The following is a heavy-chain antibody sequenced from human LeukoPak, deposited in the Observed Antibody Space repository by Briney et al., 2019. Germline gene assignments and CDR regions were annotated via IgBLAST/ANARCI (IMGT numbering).Heavy chain of an antibody. CDR2: ISGSSSYI. Sequence: PGGSLRLFCAASGFTFSSHSMNWVRQAPGKGLDWVSSISGSSSYIYHADSVKGRFTISRDNAKNSLYLQMNNLRAEDTAVYYCRGGTGGGGYGAERRGFDYWAREPWSPSPQ. CDR1: GFTFSSHS. D-gene: IGHD6-13*01. CDR3: RGGTGGGGYGAERRGFDY. V-gene: IGHV3-21*01. J-gene: IGHJ4*02.